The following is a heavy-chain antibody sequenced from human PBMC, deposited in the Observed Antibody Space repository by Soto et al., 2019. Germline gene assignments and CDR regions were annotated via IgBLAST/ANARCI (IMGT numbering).Heavy chain of an antibody. CDR2: MGPSGTTT. V-gene: IGHV3-23*01. CDR1: GYTFSNHA. J-gene: IGHJ4*02. D-gene: IGHD3-3*01. Sequence: EVQLLESGGGLVQPGGSLILSCAASGYTFSNHAMSWFRQAPGKGLEWVSAMGPSGTTTYYADSVEGRFTISRDTSRNTLYLQMNSLSAEDTALYYCTKGSFLRGEEIYWGQGALVTVSS. CDR3: TKGSFLRGEEIY.